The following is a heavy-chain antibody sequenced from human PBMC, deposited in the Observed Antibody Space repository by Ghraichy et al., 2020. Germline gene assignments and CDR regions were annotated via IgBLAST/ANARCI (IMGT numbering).Heavy chain of an antibody. CDR3: AKEGRIQLWFGHLDYFDY. Sequence: GGSLRLSCAASGFTFSSYGMHWVRQAPGKGLEWVAFIRYDGSNKYYADSVKGRFTISRDNSKNTLYLQMNSLRAEDTAVYYCAKEGRIQLWFGHLDYFDYWGQGTLVTVSS. J-gene: IGHJ4*02. D-gene: IGHD5-18*01. CDR2: IRYDGSNK. V-gene: IGHV3-30*02. CDR1: GFTFSSYG.